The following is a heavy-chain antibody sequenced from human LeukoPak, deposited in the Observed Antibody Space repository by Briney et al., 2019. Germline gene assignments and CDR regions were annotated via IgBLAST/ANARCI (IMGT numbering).Heavy chain of an antibody. D-gene: IGHD2-8*02. CDR3: ARDRGAYWSDYYYYMDV. CDR1: GFTFSSYA. J-gene: IGHJ6*03. Sequence: PGGSLRLSCAASGFTFSSYAMSWVRQPPGKGLEWVAVISYDGSNKYYADSVKGRFTISRDNSKNTLYLQMNSLRAEDTAVYYCARDRGAYWSDYYYYMDVWGKGTTVTVSS. CDR2: ISYDGSNK. V-gene: IGHV3-30-3*01.